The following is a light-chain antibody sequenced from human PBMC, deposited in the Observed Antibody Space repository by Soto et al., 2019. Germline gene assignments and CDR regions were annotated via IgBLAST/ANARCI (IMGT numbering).Light chain of an antibody. CDR3: SSYTTSSPHVV. CDR1: SSDVGGYNY. V-gene: IGLV2-14*01. CDR2: DVS. J-gene: IGLJ2*01. Sequence: QSALTQPASVSGSPGQSITISCTGTSSDVGGYNYVSWYQQHPGKAPKLMIYDVSNRPSGVSNRFSGSKSGNTASLTISGLQAEVEADYYCSSYTTSSPHVVFGGGTKLTVL.